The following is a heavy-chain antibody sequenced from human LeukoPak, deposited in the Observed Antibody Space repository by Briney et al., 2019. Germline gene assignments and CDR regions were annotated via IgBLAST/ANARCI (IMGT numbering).Heavy chain of an antibody. CDR1: GGSGSNSYY. CDR3: ARSQRGYSYGEEY. D-gene: IGHD5-18*01. Sequence: KTSETLSLTCTASGGSGSNSYYWNWIRQPPGKGLEWIGYIYYSGSTKYNPSLKSRVTISVDTSKNQFSLKLSSVTAADTAVYYCARSQRGYSYGEEYWGQGTLVTVSS. CDR2: IYYSGST. V-gene: IGHV4-61*01. J-gene: IGHJ4*02.